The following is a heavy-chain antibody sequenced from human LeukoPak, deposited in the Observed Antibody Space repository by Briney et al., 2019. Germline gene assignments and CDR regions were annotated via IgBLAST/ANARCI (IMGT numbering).Heavy chain of an antibody. CDR1: GFTFSNYN. CDR3: ARYSGSYRDY. D-gene: IGHD3-10*01. V-gene: IGHV3-21*01. J-gene: IGHJ4*02. Sequence: GGSLRLSCAASGFTFSNYNMNWVRQAPGKGLEWVSSISSGSSYKYYADSVKGRFTISRDNAKNSLYLQMHSLSAEDTAVYYCARYSGSYRDYWGQGTLVTVSS. CDR2: ISSGSSYK.